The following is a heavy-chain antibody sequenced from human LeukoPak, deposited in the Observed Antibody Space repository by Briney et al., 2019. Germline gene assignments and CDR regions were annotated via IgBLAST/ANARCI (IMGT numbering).Heavy chain of an antibody. V-gene: IGHV3-23*01. CDR1: GFTFSNYD. CDR2: ITTSGGNT. Sequence: PGGSLRLSCAASGFTFSNYDMSWVRQAPGKGLEWISPITTSGGNTYYADSVKGRFTISRDKSKNPVFLQMNSLRAEDTDVYYCAKWGDYDVLTGYYVSDYWGQGTLVTVSS. CDR3: AKWGDYDVLTGYYVSDY. J-gene: IGHJ4*02. D-gene: IGHD3-9*01.